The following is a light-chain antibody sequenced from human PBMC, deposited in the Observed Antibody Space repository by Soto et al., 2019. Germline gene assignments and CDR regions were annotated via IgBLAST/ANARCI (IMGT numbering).Light chain of an antibody. Sequence: EIVLTQSPGTLSLSPGERATLSFRASQSISNFLAWYQHIPGQAPRLLIYDASNRAAGIPVKFSGSGSGTDFTPTISRLEPEDFAVYYCQQYAGSSTFGQGTKVDIK. CDR2: DAS. CDR3: QQYAGSST. J-gene: IGKJ1*01. V-gene: IGKV3-20*01. CDR1: QSISNF.